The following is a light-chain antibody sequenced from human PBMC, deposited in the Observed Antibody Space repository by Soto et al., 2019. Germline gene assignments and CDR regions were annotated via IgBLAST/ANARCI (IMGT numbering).Light chain of an antibody. J-gene: IGLJ1*01. CDR1: SSDVGVYNY. CDR3: SSYTSSSTVYV. V-gene: IGLV2-14*01. CDR2: EVT. Sequence: QSVLTQHAAVSGSPGQSITISCTGTSSDVGVYNYVSWYQQHPGKAPKVLIYEVTHRPSGVSNRFSGSKSGNTASLTISGLQAEDEADYYCSSYTSSSTVYVFGTGTKVTVL.